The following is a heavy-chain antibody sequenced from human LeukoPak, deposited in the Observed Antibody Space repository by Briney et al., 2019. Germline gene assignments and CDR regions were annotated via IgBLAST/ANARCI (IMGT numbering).Heavy chain of an antibody. CDR1: SGSISSHY. D-gene: IGHD6-13*01. CDR3: ARQTGDSSSENDRPHYYYYYYMDV. Sequence: SETLSLSCTVSSGSISSHYWSWIRQPPGKGLEWIGYIYYSGSTNYNPSLKSRVTISVDTSKNQFSLKLSSVTAADTAVYYCARQTGDSSSENDRPHYYYYYYMDVWGKGTTVTVSS. J-gene: IGHJ6*03. CDR2: IYYSGST. V-gene: IGHV4-59*11.